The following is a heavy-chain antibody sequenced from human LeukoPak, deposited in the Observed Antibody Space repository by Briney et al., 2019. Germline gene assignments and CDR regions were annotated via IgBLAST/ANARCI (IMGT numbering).Heavy chain of an antibody. CDR3: ARFFAFGGSSASDY. CDR2: INSDGSST. CDR1: GFTFSSYE. J-gene: IGHJ4*02. D-gene: IGHD2-15*01. V-gene: IGHV3-74*01. Sequence: PGGSLRLSCAASGFTFSSYEMNWVRQAPGKGLVWVSRINSDGSSTSYADSVKGRFTISRDNAKNSLYLQMNSLRAEDTALYYCARFFAFGGSSASDYWGQGTLVTVSS.